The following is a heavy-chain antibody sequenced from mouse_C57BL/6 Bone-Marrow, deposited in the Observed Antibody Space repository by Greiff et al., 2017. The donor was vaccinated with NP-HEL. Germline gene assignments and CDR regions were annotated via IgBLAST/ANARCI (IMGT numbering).Heavy chain of an antibody. Sequence: QVQLQQSGPELVKPGASVKLSCKASGYTFTSYEINWVKQRPGKGLEWIGRIYPRDGSTKYNGKFKGKATLTADKSSSTAYMELHSLTSEDSAVYFCAKVGVYYYGASCYTMAYWGQGTSVTVSS. D-gene: IGHD1-1*01. CDR3: AKVGVYYYGASCYTMAY. V-gene: IGHV1-85*01. CDR2: IYPRDGST. CDR1: GYTFTSYE. J-gene: IGHJ4*01.